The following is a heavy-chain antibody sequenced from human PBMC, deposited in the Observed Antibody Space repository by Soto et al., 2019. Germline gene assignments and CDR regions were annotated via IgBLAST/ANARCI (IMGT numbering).Heavy chain of an antibody. CDR2: INAGNGNT. J-gene: IGHJ2*01. CDR3: ASHLGYCSGGSCSANWYFDL. Sequence: QVQLVQSGAEVKKPGASVKVSCKASGYTFTSYAMHWVRQAPGQRLEWMGWINAGNGNTKYSQKFQGRVTITRDTSASTAYMELSSLRSEDTAVYYWASHLGYCSGGSCSANWYFDLWGRGTLVTVSS. CDR1: GYTFTSYA. V-gene: IGHV1-3*01. D-gene: IGHD2-15*01.